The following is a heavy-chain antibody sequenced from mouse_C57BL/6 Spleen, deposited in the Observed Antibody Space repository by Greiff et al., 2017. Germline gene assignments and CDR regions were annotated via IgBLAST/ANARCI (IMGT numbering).Heavy chain of an antibody. CDR1: GYTFTSYW. V-gene: IGHV1-64*01. CDR2: IHPNSGST. D-gene: IGHD2-4*01. CDR3: ARAYYDYVYAMDY. Sequence: QVQLQQPGAELVKPGASVKLSCKASGYTFTSYWMHWVKQRPGQGLEWIGMIHPNSGSTNYNEKFKSKATLPVDKSSSTAYMQLSSLTSEDSAVYYCARAYYDYVYAMDYWGQGTSVTVSS. J-gene: IGHJ4*01.